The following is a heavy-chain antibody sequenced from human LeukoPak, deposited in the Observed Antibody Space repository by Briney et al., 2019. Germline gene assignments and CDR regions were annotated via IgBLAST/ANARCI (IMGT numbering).Heavy chain of an antibody. D-gene: IGHD3-22*01. Sequence: GGSLRLSCAASGFNFDDYAMHWVRQAPGKGLEWVTGISWNSGSIDYADSVKGRFTISRDNAKNSLYLQMNSLRPEDTALYYCAKDFCTTASCYFDYWGRGTLVTVSA. J-gene: IGHJ4*02. CDR1: GFNFDDYA. CDR3: AKDFCTTASCYFDY. CDR2: ISWNSGSI. V-gene: IGHV3-9*01.